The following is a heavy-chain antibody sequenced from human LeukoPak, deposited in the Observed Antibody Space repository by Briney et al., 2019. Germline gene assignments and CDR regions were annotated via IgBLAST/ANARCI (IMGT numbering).Heavy chain of an antibody. Sequence: ASVKVSCKASGYTFTSYGISWVRQAPGQGLEWMGWISAYNGNTNYAQKLQGRVTMTTDTSTSTAYMELRSLRSDDTAVYYCARVGYYDFWSGYHLDYWGQGTLVTVSS. J-gene: IGHJ4*02. D-gene: IGHD3-3*01. CDR1: GYTFTSYG. CDR2: ISAYNGNT. V-gene: IGHV1-18*01. CDR3: ARVGYYDFWSGYHLDY.